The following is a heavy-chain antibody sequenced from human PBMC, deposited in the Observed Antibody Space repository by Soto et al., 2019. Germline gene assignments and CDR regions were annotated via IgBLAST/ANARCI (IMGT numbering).Heavy chain of an antibody. J-gene: IGHJ5*01. CDR1: GFSFSINGVA. Sequence: QITLKESGPTLVKPTQTLTLTCTFSGFSFSINGVAVGWIRQPPGQALEWLALIYWDDDQRYNPSLKNRLTITKDTSRNQVVLTMTNMDPVDTATYYCAHKRDVSRGFKSWGQGILVTVSS. CDR3: AHKRDVSRGFKS. V-gene: IGHV2-5*02. CDR2: IYWDDDQ.